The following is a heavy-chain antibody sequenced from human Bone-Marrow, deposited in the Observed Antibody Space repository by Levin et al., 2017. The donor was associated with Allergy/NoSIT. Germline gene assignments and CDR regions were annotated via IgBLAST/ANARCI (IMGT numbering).Heavy chain of an antibody. Sequence: SGPTLVKPTQTLTLICDFSGFSLSTSGLGVGWLRQPSGEALEWLALISWDDDHRYNPSLNNRVTITKVTSQNQVLLTLTNVDPQDSGTYFCAHLNWGWLKWGGAFDVWGQGTFVTVSS. CDR3: AHLNWGWLKWGGAFDV. V-gene: IGHV2-5*02. D-gene: IGHD7-27*01. CDR2: ISWDDDH. J-gene: IGHJ3*01. CDR1: GFSLSTSGLG.